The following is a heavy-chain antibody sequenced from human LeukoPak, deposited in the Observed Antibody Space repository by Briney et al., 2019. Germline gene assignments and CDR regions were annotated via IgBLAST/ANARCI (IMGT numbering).Heavy chain of an antibody. CDR1: GLTFNNYA. V-gene: IGHV3-23*01. D-gene: IGHD3-9*01. CDR2: ISGRGASK. J-gene: IGHJ4*02. Sequence: PGGSLRLSCAVSGLTFNNYAMSWVRQAPGKGLEWVSGISGRGASKYYADSVKGRFTISRDNSKNTLYLQMNSLRAEDMALYYCAKGPDYDILTPIDYWGQGTLVTVSS. CDR3: AKGPDYDILTPIDY.